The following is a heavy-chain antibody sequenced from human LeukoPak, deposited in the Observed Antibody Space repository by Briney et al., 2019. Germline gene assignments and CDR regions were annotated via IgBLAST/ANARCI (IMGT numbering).Heavy chain of an antibody. CDR1: GFTFSSYS. J-gene: IGHJ4*02. CDR3: ARGTWAPFDY. D-gene: IGHD2-2*01. V-gene: IGHV3-21*01. Sequence: GGSLRLSCAASGFTFSSYSMNWVRQAPGKGLEWVSSISSSSSYIYYADSVKGRFTISRDNAKNSLYLEMNSLRAEDTAMYYCARGTWAPFDYWGQGTLVTVSS. CDR2: ISSSSSYI.